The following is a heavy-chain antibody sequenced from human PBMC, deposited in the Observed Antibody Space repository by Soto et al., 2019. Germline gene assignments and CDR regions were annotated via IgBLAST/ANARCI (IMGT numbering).Heavy chain of an antibody. J-gene: IGHJ5*02. Sequence: GGSLRLSCAASGFPFSSTDMTWVRQAPGKGLDWVSTIDGSGGTTYYADSVKGRFTISRDNSMNTVYLQMNSLPADDTALYYCAKNSGWFNTWGQGALVTVSS. CDR1: GFPFSSTD. CDR2: IDGSGGTT. CDR3: AKNSGWFNT. D-gene: IGHD3-10*01. V-gene: IGHV3-23*01.